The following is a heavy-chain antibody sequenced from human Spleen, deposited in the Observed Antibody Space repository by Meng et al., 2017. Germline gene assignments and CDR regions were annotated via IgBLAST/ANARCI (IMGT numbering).Heavy chain of an antibody. CDR2: INHSGST. J-gene: IGHJ4*02. V-gene: IGHV4-34*01. Sequence: DHLPQWGAGLLKPSATLSLTCGVYGGSFSGYYYSWIRQPPGKGREWIGEINHSGSTNYNPSLKSRVTISVDTSKNQFSLKLTSVTAADTAVYFCARSSTYSSSWNYWGQGILVTVSS. CDR3: ARSSTYSSSWNY. CDR1: GGSFSGYY. D-gene: IGHD6-13*01.